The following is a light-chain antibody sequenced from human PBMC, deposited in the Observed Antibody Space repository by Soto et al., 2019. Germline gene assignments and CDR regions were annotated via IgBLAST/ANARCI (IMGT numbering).Light chain of an antibody. CDR1: QSIGTF. V-gene: IGKV1-39*01. CDR3: QHSHCTPRT. CDR2: AAS. Sequence: EIQMTQSPSSLSAAVGERVTFTCRASQSIGTFLHWYQQMPAKVPKPLISAASTLQSVVPTRFSGTGAGTDFTLTISSLHPEFAASYCWQHSHCTPRTFGQGTKLEIK. J-gene: IGKJ2*01.